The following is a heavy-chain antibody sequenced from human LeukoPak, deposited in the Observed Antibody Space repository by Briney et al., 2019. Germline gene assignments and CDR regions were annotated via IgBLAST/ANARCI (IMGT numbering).Heavy chain of an antibody. V-gene: IGHV1-8*01. Sequence: ASVKVSCKASGYTFTSYDINWVRQAPAQGLEWMGWMNPNSGNTGYAQKFQGSVTMTRNTSISTAYMELSSLRSEDTAVYYCARGAYCSSTSCHTTYYYGMDVWGQGTTVTVSS. CDR1: GYTFTSYD. J-gene: IGHJ6*02. CDR3: ARGAYCSSTSCHTTYYYGMDV. D-gene: IGHD2-2*02. CDR2: MNPNSGNT.